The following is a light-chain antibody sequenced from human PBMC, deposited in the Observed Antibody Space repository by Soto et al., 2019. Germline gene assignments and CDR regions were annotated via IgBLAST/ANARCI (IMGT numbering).Light chain of an antibody. CDR3: QHYNTYSPT. V-gene: IGKV1-5*01. Sequence: DIQMTQSPSTLSASVGDRVTITCWASQSISSWLAWYQQKPGKAPKLLIYDASSLESGVPSRFSGSGSGTEFTLTISSLQPDDFATYYCQHYNTYSPTFGQGTKVDIK. CDR1: QSISSW. CDR2: DAS. J-gene: IGKJ1*01.